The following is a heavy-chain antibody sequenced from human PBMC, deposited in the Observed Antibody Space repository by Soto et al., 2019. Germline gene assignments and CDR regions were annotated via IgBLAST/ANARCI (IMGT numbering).Heavy chain of an antibody. CDR1: GFTVSSNY. CDR2: IYSGGST. J-gene: IGHJ6*02. CDR3: ARAGYSYGRVYYYYGMDV. D-gene: IGHD5-18*01. V-gene: IGHV3-53*01. Sequence: PGGSLRLSCAASGFTVSSNYMSWVRQAPGKGLEWVSVIYSGGSTCYADSVKGRFTISRDNPKNTLYLQMNSLRAEDTAVYYCARAGYSYGRVYYYYGMDVWGQGTTVTVS.